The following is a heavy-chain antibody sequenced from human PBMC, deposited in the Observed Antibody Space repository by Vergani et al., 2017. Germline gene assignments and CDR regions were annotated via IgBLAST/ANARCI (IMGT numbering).Heavy chain of an antibody. CDR1: GGSISSGGYY. J-gene: IGHJ6*03. D-gene: IGHD2-2*02. V-gene: IGHV4-31*03. Sequence: QVQLQESGPGLVKPSQTLSLTCTVSGGSISSGGYYWSWIRQHPGKGLEWIGYISYSGSTYYIPSLKSRVTISVDTSKNQFSLKLSSVTAADTAVYYCTRVVVVPAAIPVLDYYYMDVWGKGTTVTVSS. CDR3: TRVVVVPAAIPVLDYYYMDV. CDR2: ISYSGST.